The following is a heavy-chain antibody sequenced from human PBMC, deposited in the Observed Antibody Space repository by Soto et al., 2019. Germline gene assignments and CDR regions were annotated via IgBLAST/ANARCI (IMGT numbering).Heavy chain of an antibody. CDR1: GGSFSCYY. V-gene: IGHV4-34*01. J-gene: IGHJ6*02. Sequence: SETLSLTCAVYGGSFSCYYWSWIRQPPGKGLEWIGEINHSGSTNYNPSLKSRVTISVDTSKNQFSLKLSSVTAADTAVYYCARNYDSSGIYYYYGMDVWGQGTTVTVSS. CDR2: INHSGST. CDR3: ARNYDSSGIYYYYGMDV. D-gene: IGHD3-22*01.